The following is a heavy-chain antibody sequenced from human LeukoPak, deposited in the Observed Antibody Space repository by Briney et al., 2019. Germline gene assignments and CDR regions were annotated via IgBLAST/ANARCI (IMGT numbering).Heavy chain of an antibody. Sequence: QASETLSLTCTVSGGSISSYYWSWIRQPPGKGLEWIGYIYYSGSTNYNPSLKSRVTISVDTSKNQFSLKLSSVTAADTAVYYCARGRGYSAAFDYWGQGTLVTVSS. J-gene: IGHJ4*02. D-gene: IGHD5-18*01. V-gene: IGHV4-59*01. CDR1: GGSISSYY. CDR3: ARGRGYSAAFDY. CDR2: IYYSGST.